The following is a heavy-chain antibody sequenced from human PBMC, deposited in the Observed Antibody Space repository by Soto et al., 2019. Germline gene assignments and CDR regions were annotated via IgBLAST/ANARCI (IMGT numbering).Heavy chain of an antibody. CDR2: IYYSGST. CDR1: GGSISSSSYY. V-gene: IGHV4-39*01. D-gene: IGHD6-13*01. J-gene: IGHJ4*02. Sequence: QLQLQESGPGLVKPSETLSLTCTVSGGSISSSSYYWGWIRQPPGKGLEWIGSIYYSGSTYYNPSLTSRVTISVDTSKNQFSLKLSSVTAADTAVYYCARHSFVSSCDYWGQGTLVTVSS. CDR3: ARHSFVSSCDY.